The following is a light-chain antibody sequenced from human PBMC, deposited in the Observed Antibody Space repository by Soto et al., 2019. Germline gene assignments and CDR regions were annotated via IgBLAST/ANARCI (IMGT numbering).Light chain of an antibody. J-gene: IGLJ2*01. CDR1: SSDIGRYNY. V-gene: IGLV2-14*01. CDR2: EVS. CDR3: SSYTSANTVV. Sequence: QSALPQPASVSGSPGQSITISCTGTSSDIGRYNYVSWYQHHPGKATKLMIYEVSNRPSGVSTRFSGSKSGNTASLTISGLQAEDEDDYYCSSYTSANTVVFGGGTKVTVL.